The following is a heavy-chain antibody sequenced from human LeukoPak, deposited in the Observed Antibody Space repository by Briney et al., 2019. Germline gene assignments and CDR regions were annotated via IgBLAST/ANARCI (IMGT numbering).Heavy chain of an antibody. J-gene: IGHJ4*02. Sequence: GGSLRLSCAASGFTFSDDYRDWVRQAPGKGLEWIGRIRNKANSYTTDYAESVKGRFTISRDDSKNSLYLQMNSLETEDTAVYYCARDFSWTFDCWGRGTLVTVSS. CDR2: IRNKANSYTT. CDR1: GFTFSDDY. V-gene: IGHV3-72*01. D-gene: IGHD2-15*01. CDR3: ARDFSWTFDC.